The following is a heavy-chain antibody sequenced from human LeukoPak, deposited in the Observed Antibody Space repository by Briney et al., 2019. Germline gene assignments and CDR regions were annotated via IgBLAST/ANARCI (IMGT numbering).Heavy chain of an antibody. CDR3: ARDYFTNGVCYNFDP. CDR1: GYTFTSYY. Sequence: ASVKVSCKASGYTFTSYYMHWVRQAPGQGLEWMGIINPSGGSTSYAQKFQGRVTMTRDTSTSTVYMELSSLRSEDTAVYYCARDYFTNGVCYNFDPWGQGTRVTVSS. J-gene: IGHJ5*02. V-gene: IGHV1-46*01. CDR2: INPSGGST. D-gene: IGHD2-8*01.